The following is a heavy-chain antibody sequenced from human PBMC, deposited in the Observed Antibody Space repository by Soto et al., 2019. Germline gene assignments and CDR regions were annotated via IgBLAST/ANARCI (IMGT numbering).Heavy chain of an antibody. CDR1: GGSISSYY. CDR2: IYTSGST. Sequence: QVQLQESGPGLVKPSETLSLTCTVSGGSISSYYWSWIRQPAGKGLEWIGRIYTSGSTNYNPSLKSRVTMSVDTSKNQFFLKLSSVTAADTAVYYCARTPTDYGSGSYDYWGQGTLVTVSS. CDR3: ARTPTDYGSGSYDY. J-gene: IGHJ4*02. D-gene: IGHD3-10*01. V-gene: IGHV4-4*07.